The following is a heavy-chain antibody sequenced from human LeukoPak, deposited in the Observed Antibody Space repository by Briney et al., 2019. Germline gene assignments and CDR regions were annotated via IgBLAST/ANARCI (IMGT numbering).Heavy chain of an antibody. V-gene: IGHV3-21*01. J-gene: IGHJ6*03. CDR1: GFTFSSYS. CDR2: ISSSSSYI. CDR3: ANIVVVPASPDHYYYMDV. D-gene: IGHD2-2*01. Sequence: GGSLRLSCAASGFTFSSYSMNWVRQAPGKGLEWVSSISSSSSYIYYADSVKGRFTISRDNAKNSLYLQMNSLRAEDTAVYYCANIVVVPASPDHYYYMDVWGKGTTVTVSS.